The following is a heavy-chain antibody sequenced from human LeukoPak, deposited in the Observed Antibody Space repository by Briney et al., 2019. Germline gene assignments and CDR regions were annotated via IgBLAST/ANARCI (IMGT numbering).Heavy chain of an antibody. D-gene: IGHD2-15*01. CDR2: IYYNGST. V-gene: IGHV4-59*01. CDR1: GDSISTYY. CDR3: ARAPGRYCSGGSCLDY. J-gene: IGHJ4*02. Sequence: SETLSLTCTVSGDSISTYYWSWIRQPPGKGLEYIGCIYYNGSTNYNPSLKSRVTISVDTSKNQFSLRLSSVTAADTAVYFCARAPGRYCSGGSCLDYWGQGTLVTVSS.